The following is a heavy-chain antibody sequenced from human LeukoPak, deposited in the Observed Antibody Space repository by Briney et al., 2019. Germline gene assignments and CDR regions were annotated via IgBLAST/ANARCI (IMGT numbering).Heavy chain of an antibody. CDR2: INTYNGNT. D-gene: IGHD3-3*01. CDR1: GYTFNSYV. J-gene: IGHJ4*02. Sequence: ASVKVSCKASGYTFNSYVISWVRQAPGQGLEWMGWINTYNGNTNYAQKLQGRVTMTTDTSTSTAYMELRSLGSDDRAMYYCARTRAGDFWSGYYGIDYWGQGTLVTVSS. CDR3: ARTRAGDFWSGYYGIDY. V-gene: IGHV1-18*01.